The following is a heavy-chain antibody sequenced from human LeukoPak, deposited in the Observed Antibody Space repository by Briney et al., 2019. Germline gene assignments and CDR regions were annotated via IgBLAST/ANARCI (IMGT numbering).Heavy chain of an antibody. Sequence: GGSLRLFCAASGFTLSSYRMSWVRRAPGKGVEWVANIKQDGSDKFYVDSVKGRFTISRDNAKNSLYPQMNSLRAEDTAVYYCATGRAGGYWGQGTLVTVSS. J-gene: IGHJ4*02. D-gene: IGHD3-16*01. V-gene: IGHV3-7*01. CDR2: IKQDGSDK. CDR3: ATGRAGGY. CDR1: GFTLSSYR.